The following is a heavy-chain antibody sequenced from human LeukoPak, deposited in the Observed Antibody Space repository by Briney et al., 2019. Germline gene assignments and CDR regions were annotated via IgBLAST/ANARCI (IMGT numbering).Heavy chain of an antibody. CDR3: ARVSTLSHAFDI. CDR1: GYTFTGYY. CDR2: INPNSGGT. Sequence: GASVKVSCKASGYTFTGYYMHWVRQAPGQGLEWMGGINPNSGGTNYAQKFQGRVTMTRDTSISTAYMELSRLRSDDTAVYYCARVSTLSHAFDIWGQGTMVTVSS. J-gene: IGHJ3*02. D-gene: IGHD2/OR15-2a*01. V-gene: IGHV1-2*02.